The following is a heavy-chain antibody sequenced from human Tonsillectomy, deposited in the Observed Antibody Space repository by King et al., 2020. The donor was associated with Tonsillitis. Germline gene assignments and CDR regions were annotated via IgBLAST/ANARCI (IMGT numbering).Heavy chain of an antibody. Sequence: EVQLVESGGGLVQPGGSLRLSCAASGFTFSSYAMSWVRQAPGKGLEWVSAISYNGVRTNYADSVKGRFTISRDISKNTLYLQMNSLRAEDTAVYYCAKDLWSKQQLPYYFDYWGQGTLVTVSS. CDR3: AKDLWSKQQLPYYFDY. V-gene: IGHV3-23*04. CDR2: ISYNGVRT. CDR1: GFTFSSYA. J-gene: IGHJ4*02. D-gene: IGHD6-13*01.